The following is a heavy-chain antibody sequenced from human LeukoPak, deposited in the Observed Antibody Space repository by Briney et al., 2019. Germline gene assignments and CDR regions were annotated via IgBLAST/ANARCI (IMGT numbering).Heavy chain of an antibody. J-gene: IGHJ5*02. V-gene: IGHV1-3*01. CDR3: ARDIDRVFNWFDP. Sequence: GASVKVSCTASGYIFTIYAMHWVRQAPGQRLEWMGWINAGNGNTKYSQKFQGRVTITRDTSATTVYMELSSLRSEDTAVYYCARDIDRVFNWFDPWGQGTLVTVSS. CDR2: INAGNGNT. D-gene: IGHD6-13*01. CDR1: GYIFTIYA.